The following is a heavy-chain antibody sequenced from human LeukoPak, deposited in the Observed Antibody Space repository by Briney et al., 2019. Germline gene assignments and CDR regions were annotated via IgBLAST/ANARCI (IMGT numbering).Heavy chain of an antibody. CDR2: INWSSGTI. D-gene: IGHD1-1*01. CDR1: GFTFDDHA. V-gene: IGHV3-9*01. CDR3: AKDLRAPGFTGTLDF. J-gene: IGHJ4*02. Sequence: GGSLRLSCAASGFTFDDHAMHWVRQAPGKGLEWVAGINWSSGTIVYADSVEGRFTISRDNAKNSLYLQMNSLRTEDTAVYFCAKDLRAPGFTGTLDFWGQGTLVTVSS.